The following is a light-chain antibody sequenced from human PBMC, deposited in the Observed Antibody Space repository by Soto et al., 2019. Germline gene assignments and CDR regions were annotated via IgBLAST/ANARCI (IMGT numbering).Light chain of an antibody. Sequence: SALTQPAYVYGSPGQSITITCTGTSSDVGSYSLVSWYQQHPGKAPKLMIYEGSKRPSGVSNRFSGSKSGNTASLTISGLQAEDEADYYCCSYAGSSTYVFGTGTKVTVL. J-gene: IGLJ1*01. CDR3: CSYAGSSTYV. V-gene: IGLV2-23*01. CDR1: SSDVGSYSL. CDR2: EGS.